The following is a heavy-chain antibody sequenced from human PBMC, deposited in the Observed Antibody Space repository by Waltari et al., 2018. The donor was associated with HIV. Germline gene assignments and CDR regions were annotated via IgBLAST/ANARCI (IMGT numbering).Heavy chain of an antibody. CDR2: ISGDGSST. D-gene: IGHD2-15*01. V-gene: IGHV3-74*01. J-gene: IGHJ5*02. Sequence: EVQLVESGGGLVQPGGSLRLSCAASGFTFSNYWMHWVRQAPGKGLVWVSRISGDGSSTTYADSVKGRFTISRDNPKNTLYLQMNSPRVEDTAVYYCVREVVVAATWWFDPWGQGTLVTVSS. CDR1: GFTFSNYW. CDR3: VREVVVAATWWFDP.